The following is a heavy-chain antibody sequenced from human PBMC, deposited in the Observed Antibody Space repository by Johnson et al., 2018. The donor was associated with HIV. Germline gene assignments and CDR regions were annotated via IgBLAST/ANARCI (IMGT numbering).Heavy chain of an antibody. Sequence: QVQLVESGGGVVQPGGSLRLSCAASGFTFADYDMHWVRQPPGKGLEWVAFIAHDESITHYADSVKGRFTMSRDNSKNTLYLHMKSLRPEDTSIYYCAKDDNLGVWYSDAFDVWGQGTVVTVSS. J-gene: IGHJ3*01. CDR1: GFTFADYD. V-gene: IGHV3-30*02. D-gene: IGHD6-19*01. CDR2: IAHDESIT. CDR3: AKDDNLGVWYSDAFDV.